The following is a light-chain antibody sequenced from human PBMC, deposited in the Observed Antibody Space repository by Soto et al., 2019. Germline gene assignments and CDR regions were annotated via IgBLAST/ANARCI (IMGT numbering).Light chain of an antibody. CDR2: GSS. Sequence: EIVLTQSPGTLSLSPGERATLSCGASQSVRGNYLAWYQHKPGQAPRLLIYGSSTRATVIPDRFSATGSGTDFTLTISRLEPEDSAVYLCQQYGGSPPYTFGQGTKVEIK. CDR3: QQYGGSPPYT. J-gene: IGKJ2*01. CDR1: QSVRGNY. V-gene: IGKV3-20*01.